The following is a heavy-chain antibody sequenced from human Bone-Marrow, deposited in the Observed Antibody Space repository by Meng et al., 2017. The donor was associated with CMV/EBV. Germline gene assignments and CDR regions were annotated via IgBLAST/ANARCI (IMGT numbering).Heavy chain of an antibody. J-gene: IGHJ4*02. Sequence: ASVKVSCKATGYIFTDYSISWVRQAPGQGLEWMGWINGHSSNTHYAQNFQGRVTMTRDTSTTTAYMELKNLRSDDSAIYFWARYKRIYGDNPPPGRFFDYWGQGTLVPVSS. CDR2: INGHSSNT. CDR1: GYIFTDYS. V-gene: IGHV1-18*01. D-gene: IGHD4-23*01. CDR3: ARYKRIYGDNPPPGRFFDY.